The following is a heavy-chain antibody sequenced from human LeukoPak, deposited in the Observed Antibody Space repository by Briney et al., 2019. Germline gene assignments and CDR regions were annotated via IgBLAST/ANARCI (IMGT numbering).Heavy chain of an antibody. J-gene: IGHJ4*02. Sequence: GESLKISCKGSGYSFTSYWIGWVRQMPGKGLEWMGIIYPGDSDTRYSPSFQGQVTISADKSISTAYLQWSSLKASDTAMYYCARIGAKNYDFWSGYYKGGFDYWGQGTLVTVSS. V-gene: IGHV5-51*01. CDR3: ARIGAKNYDFWSGYYKGGFDY. D-gene: IGHD3-3*01. CDR2: IYPGDSDT. CDR1: GYSFTSYW.